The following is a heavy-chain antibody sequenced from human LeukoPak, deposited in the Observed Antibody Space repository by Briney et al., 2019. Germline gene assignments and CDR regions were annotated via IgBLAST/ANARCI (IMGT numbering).Heavy chain of an antibody. CDR1: GFTLSSNS. CDR3: ARDLDGSGSPFDF. Sequence: SGASLRLSCAASGFTLSSNSMNWVSQAPGKGLEWVSYISNSTTTIHYADSVKGRFTISRENAKNSLYLQMNSLRDEDTAVYYCARDLDGSGSPFDFWGQGALVPDCS. V-gene: IGHV3-48*02. D-gene: IGHD3-10*01. CDR2: ISNSTTTI. J-gene: IGHJ4*02.